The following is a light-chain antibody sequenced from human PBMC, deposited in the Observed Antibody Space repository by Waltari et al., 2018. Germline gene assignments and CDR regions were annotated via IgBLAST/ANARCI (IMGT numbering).Light chain of an antibody. CDR2: GTS. V-gene: IGKV3-20*01. CDR3: QQYDGEVVT. J-gene: IGKJ4*01. Sequence: EIVLPPSPGTLSLSPGERATLSCGASQSVTSISLTWYQKKVGQAPRLLIYGTSSRATGIPDRFSGSWSGTEFTLTISRLEPEDFAVYYCQQYDGEVVTFGGGTKVEI. CDR1: QSVTSIS.